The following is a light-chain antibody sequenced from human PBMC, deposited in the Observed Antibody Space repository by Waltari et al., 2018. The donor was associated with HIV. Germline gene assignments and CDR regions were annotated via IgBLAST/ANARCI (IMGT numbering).Light chain of an antibody. CDR1: QSVSIN. CDR2: RAS. V-gene: IGKV3-15*01. Sequence: EIVMTQSPATLSVSAGESFTLSCRASQSVSINVAWYQQRPGQGPRLLIYRASTRATNVPARFSGGGSGTEFTLSISSLQSEDFAVYYCQQYHNWPPYTFGQGTKLELK. CDR3: QQYHNWPPYT. J-gene: IGKJ2*01.